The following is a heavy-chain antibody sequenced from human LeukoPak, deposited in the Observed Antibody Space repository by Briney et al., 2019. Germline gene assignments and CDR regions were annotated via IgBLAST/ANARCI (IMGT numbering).Heavy chain of an antibody. CDR1: GFTVSSNY. D-gene: IGHD4-11*01. CDR2: IYSGGST. CDR3: ARDYRHYFDY. V-gene: IGHV3-66*02. J-gene: IGHJ4*02. Sequence: GGSLRPSCAPSGFTVSSNYMSWVRQAPGKGLEWVSVIYSGGSTYYADSVKGRFTISRDNSKNTLYLQMNSLRAEDTAVYYCARDYRHYFDYWGQGTLVTVSS.